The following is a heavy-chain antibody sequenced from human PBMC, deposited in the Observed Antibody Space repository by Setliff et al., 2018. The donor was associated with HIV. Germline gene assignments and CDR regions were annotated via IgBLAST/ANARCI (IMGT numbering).Heavy chain of an antibody. J-gene: IGHJ4*01. CDR2: IFYSGST. D-gene: IGHD2-2*01. V-gene: IGHV4-39*01. Sequence: SETLSLTCTVSGGSISSGSYYWGWIRQPPGKGLEWIGSIFYSGSTYYNPSLKSRLIMSVDTSKNQFSLKLSSVTAADTAVYYCARHHLVDPFDYWGHGTLVTVSS. CDR3: ARHHLVDPFDY. CDR1: GGSISSGSYY.